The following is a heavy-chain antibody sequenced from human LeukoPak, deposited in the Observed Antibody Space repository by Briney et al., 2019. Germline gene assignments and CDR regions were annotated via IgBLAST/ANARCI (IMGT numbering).Heavy chain of an antibody. J-gene: IGHJ4*02. CDR1: GYTFTSYD. D-gene: IGHD3-10*01. CDR2: ISAYNANT. V-gene: IGHV1-18*01. CDR3: ARSAPMAPFDY. Sequence: ASVEVSCKASGYTFTSYDFNWLRQAPGQGLEWMGWISAYNANTNYAQKFQGRVTMTTDISTRTAYMELRGLGSDDTAVFYCARSAPMAPFDYWGQGTLVTVSS.